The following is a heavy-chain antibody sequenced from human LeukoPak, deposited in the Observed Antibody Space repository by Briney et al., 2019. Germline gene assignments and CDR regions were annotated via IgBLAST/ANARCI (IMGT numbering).Heavy chain of an antibody. J-gene: IGHJ4*02. CDR2: ISGYNGNT. Sequence: ASVKVSCKASGYTFNIYGISWVRQDPGQGLEWLGWISGYNGNTNYAQKVQGRATMTTDTSTRTAFMELRSLRSDDTAVYYCARDNSATSDCSSTSCYHFGYWGQGALVTVSS. D-gene: IGHD2-2*01. CDR1: GYTFNIYG. CDR3: ARDNSATSDCSSTSCYHFGY. V-gene: IGHV1-18*01.